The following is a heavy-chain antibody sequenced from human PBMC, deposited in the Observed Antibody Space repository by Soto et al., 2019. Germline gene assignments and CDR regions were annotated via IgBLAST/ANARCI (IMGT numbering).Heavy chain of an antibody. J-gene: IGHJ6*02. D-gene: IGHD3-3*01. V-gene: IGHV4-61*01. CDR3: ARSRGSERFLEWLPNYYYYAMDV. CDR2: IYYSGST. Sequence: SATLSLTCTVSGGSVSSGSYYWSWIRQPPWKALEWIGYIYYSGSTNYNPSLKSQVTISLYASKNQFSLNLSSVTAAHTAVYYCARSRGSERFLEWLPNYYYYAMDVWGQGTTVNVSS. CDR1: GGSVSSGSYY.